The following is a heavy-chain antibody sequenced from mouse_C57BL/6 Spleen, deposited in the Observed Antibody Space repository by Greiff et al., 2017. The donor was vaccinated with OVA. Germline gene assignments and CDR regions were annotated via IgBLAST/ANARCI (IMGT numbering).Heavy chain of an antibody. CDR2: INPSSGYT. J-gene: IGHJ1*03. D-gene: IGHD5-5*01. CDR1: GYTFTSYT. CDR3: ARPTTTGYFDV. V-gene: IGHV1-4*01. Sequence: QVQLQQSGAELARPGASVKMSCKASGYTFTSYTMNWVKQRPGQGLEWIGYINPSSGYTKYNQKFKDKATLTADKSSSTAYMQLSSLTSEDSAVYYCARPTTTGYFDVWGTGTTVTVSS.